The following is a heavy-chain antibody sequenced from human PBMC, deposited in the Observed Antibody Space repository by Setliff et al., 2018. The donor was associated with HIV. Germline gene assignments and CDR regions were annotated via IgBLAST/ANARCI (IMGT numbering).Heavy chain of an antibody. Sequence: GSLRLSCAASGLTFSSHGMHWVRQAPGKGLEWVAFIRYDGSNKYYADSVKGRFTISRDNSKNTVFLQMNNLRTEDTAVYYCAKDQGRVNDHWGLGTLVTVSS. CDR2: IRYDGSNK. J-gene: IGHJ4*02. CDR3: AKDQGRVNDH. D-gene: IGHD3-16*01. CDR1: GLTFSSHG. V-gene: IGHV3-30*02.